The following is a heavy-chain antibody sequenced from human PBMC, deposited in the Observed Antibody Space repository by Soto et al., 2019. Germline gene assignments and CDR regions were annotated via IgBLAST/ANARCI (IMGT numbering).Heavy chain of an antibody. J-gene: IGHJ4*02. CDR3: ARGGWDSSGWLDY. CDR1: GGSISSGDYY. D-gene: IGHD6-19*01. Sequence: PSETLSLTCTVSGGSISSGDYYWSWIRQPPGKGLEWIGYIYYSGSTYYNPSLKSRVTISVDTSKNQFSLKLSSVTAADTAVYYCARGGWDSSGWLDYWGQGTLVTVSS. CDR2: IYYSGST. V-gene: IGHV4-30-4*01.